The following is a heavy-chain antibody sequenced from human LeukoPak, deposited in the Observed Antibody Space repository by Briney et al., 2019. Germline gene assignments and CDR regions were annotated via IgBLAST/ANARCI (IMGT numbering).Heavy chain of an antibody. D-gene: IGHD6-13*01. Sequence: SETLSLTCTVSGGSISSSSYYWGWIRQPPGKGLEWIGSIYYSGSTNYNPSLKSRVTISVDTSKNQFSLKLSSVTAADTAVYYCARAGSSWYVGKYFDYWGQGTLVTVSS. J-gene: IGHJ4*02. CDR1: GGSISSSSYY. CDR2: IYYSGST. V-gene: IGHV4-39*07. CDR3: ARAGSSWYVGKYFDY.